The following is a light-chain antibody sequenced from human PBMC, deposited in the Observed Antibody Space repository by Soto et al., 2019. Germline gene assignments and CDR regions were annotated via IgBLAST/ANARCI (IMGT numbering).Light chain of an antibody. CDR2: GAS. CDR3: QQYGSSPWT. J-gene: IGKJ1*01. V-gene: IGKV3-20*01. CDR1: QSVTTNY. Sequence: EIVLTQSPGTLSLSPGERATLSCRASQSVTTNYLAWYQQKPGQAPRLLMYGASSRATGIPDRFSGSGSGSDFTLTISRLEPEDFAIYYCQQYGSSPWTFGHGTKVEIK.